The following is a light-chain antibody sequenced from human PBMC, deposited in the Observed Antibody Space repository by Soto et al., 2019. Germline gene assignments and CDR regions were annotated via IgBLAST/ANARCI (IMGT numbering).Light chain of an antibody. CDR1: SSNIGSNT. Sequence: LTQPPSASGTPGQRVTISCSGSSSNIGSNTVNWYQQLPGTAPKLLIYSNNQRPSGVPDRFSGSKSGTSASLAISGLQSEDEADYYCAAWDDSLNAYVFGTGTKVTVL. CDR3: AAWDDSLNAYV. CDR2: SNN. J-gene: IGLJ1*01. V-gene: IGLV1-44*01.